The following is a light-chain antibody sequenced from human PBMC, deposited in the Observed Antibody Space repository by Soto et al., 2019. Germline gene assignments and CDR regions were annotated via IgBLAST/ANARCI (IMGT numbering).Light chain of an antibody. V-gene: IGKV3-20*01. J-gene: IGKJ4*01. Sequence: EIVLTQSPGTLSLSPGERATLSCRASQSVSSNYLAWYQQKPGQAPRLLIYGASSRATGIPDRFRGSGSGTDFTLTISRLEPEDFVVYYCQQYGSSPPLTFGGGTKVDIK. CDR1: QSVSSNY. CDR3: QQYGSSPPLT. CDR2: GAS.